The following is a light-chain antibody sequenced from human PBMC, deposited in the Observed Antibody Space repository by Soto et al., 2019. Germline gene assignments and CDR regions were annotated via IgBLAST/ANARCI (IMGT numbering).Light chain of an antibody. CDR3: SSYTSTTTV. Sequence: HSALTQPASVSGSPGQSITISCTGISSDGDDYKDVSWYQQHPGKAPKLMIYEVTYRPSGVSNRFSGSKSGNTASLTISGLQAEDEADYYCSSYTSTTTVFGTGTTLTVL. CDR2: EVT. CDR1: SSDGDDYKD. V-gene: IGLV2-14*01. J-gene: IGLJ1*01.